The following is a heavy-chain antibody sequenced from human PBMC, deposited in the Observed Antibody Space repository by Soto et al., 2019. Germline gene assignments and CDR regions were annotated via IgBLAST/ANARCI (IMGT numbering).Heavy chain of an antibody. Sequence: GGSLRLSCSASGFTFSSYAMHWVRQAPGKGLEYVSAISSNGGSTYYADSVKGRFTISRDNSKNTLYLQMSSLRAEDTAVYYCVKDAPAFDSSGWYGSLSWGQGTLVTVSS. V-gene: IGHV3-64D*08. D-gene: IGHD6-19*01. CDR3: VKDAPAFDSSGWYGSLS. CDR2: ISSNGGST. CDR1: GFTFSSYA. J-gene: IGHJ4*02.